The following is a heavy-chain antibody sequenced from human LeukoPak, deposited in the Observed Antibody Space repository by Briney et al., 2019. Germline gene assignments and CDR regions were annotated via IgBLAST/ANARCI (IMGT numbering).Heavy chain of an antibody. Sequence: EASVTVSCKASGYTFTDYYIHWVRQAPGQGLQWMGWINPNGGGTNYEEEFRGRVTMTRDTSLSTAYMDLSSLTSDDTAVYYCAADSSGWSDDSLDIWGQGTMVTVSS. CDR1: GYTFTDYY. CDR3: AADSSGWSDDSLDI. D-gene: IGHD6-19*01. CDR2: INPNGGGT. J-gene: IGHJ3*02. V-gene: IGHV1-2*02.